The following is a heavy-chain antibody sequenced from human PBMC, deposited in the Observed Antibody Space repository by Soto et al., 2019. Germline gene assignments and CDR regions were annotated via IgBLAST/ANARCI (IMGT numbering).Heavy chain of an antibody. CDR1: GFTFSSYA. V-gene: IGHV3-23*01. D-gene: IGHD6-19*01. CDR2: ISGSGGST. Sequence: EVQLLESGGGLVQPGGSLRLSCAASGFTFSSYAMSWVRQAPGKGLEWVPVISGSGGSTYYADSVKGRFTNSRDNSKNALYLQMKSLRAEHTAVYYGAGRRSGQYFDYWRQGTLVTVS. CDR3: AGRRSGQYFDY. J-gene: IGHJ4*02.